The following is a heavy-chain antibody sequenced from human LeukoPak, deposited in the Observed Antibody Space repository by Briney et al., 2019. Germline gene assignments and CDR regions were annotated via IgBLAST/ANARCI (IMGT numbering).Heavy chain of an antibody. CDR3: AEGVAGARYVIDY. CDR1: DDSIRSSTYS. J-gene: IGHJ4*02. V-gene: IGHV4-39*07. D-gene: IGHD6-19*01. Sequence: PSETLSLTCTVSDDSIRSSTYSWGWIRQSPVKGLEWIGTIYYSGSTYYNPSLKSRVTISVDTSKNQFSLKLSSVTAADTAVYYCAEGVAGARYVIDYWGQGTLVTVSS. CDR2: IYYSGST.